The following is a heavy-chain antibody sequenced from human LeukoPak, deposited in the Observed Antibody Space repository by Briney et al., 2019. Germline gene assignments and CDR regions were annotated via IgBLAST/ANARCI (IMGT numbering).Heavy chain of an antibody. D-gene: IGHD3-9*01. J-gene: IGHJ6*02. CDR2: IYSGGST. V-gene: IGHV3-66*01. Sequence: GRSLRLSCAASGFTFSSYAMHWVRQAPGKGLEWVSVIYSGGSTYYADSVKGRFTISRDNSKNTLYLQMNSLRAEDTAVYYCARDGYTYYDILTGYITYYGMDVWGQGTTVTVSS. CDR3: ARDGYTYYDILTGYITYYGMDV. CDR1: GFTFSSYA.